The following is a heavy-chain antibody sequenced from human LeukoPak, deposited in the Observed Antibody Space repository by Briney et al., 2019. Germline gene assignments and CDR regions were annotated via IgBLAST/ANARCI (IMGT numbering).Heavy chain of an antibody. J-gene: IGHJ6*03. Sequence: PSETLSLTCTVFSGSMSTYYWSWIRQPPGKGLEWIGYIYYKGSTSYNPSLKSRVTISVDTSKNQFSLKLSSVTAADTAVYYCARASYDSSAYYSGGFYYYYMDVWGEGTTVTVSS. D-gene: IGHD3-22*01. CDR3: ARASYDSSAYYSGGFYYYYMDV. CDR2: IYYKGST. V-gene: IGHV4-59*01. CDR1: SGSMSTYY.